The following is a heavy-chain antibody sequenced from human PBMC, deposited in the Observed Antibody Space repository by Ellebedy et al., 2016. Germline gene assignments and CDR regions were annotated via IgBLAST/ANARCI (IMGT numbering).Heavy chain of an antibody. CDR2: ISAGSDIT. CDR3: RQGHYADL. V-gene: IGHV3-23*01. D-gene: IGHD4-17*01. Sequence: GESLKISXTASGLNFNTFFMSWVRQAPGKGLEWVSTISAGSDITRLADSVKGRFTISRDSSKNSVYLRMKNLRVEDTAVYYCRQGHYADLWGQGTLVTVSS. J-gene: IGHJ4*02. CDR1: GLNFNTFF.